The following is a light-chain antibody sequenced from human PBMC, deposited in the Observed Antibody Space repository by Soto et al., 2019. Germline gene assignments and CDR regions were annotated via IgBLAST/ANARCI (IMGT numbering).Light chain of an antibody. Sequence: IVLTQSPVTLSLSPGDRATLSCRASQNIGDNYLAWYQQKPGQAPRLLIYDASRRATGIPERFSGSGSGTDFTLTINRLEPEDFAVYYCQQFGRSPRFTFGPGTKVDIK. CDR1: QNIGDNY. CDR2: DAS. V-gene: IGKV3-20*01. CDR3: QQFGRSPRFT. J-gene: IGKJ3*01.